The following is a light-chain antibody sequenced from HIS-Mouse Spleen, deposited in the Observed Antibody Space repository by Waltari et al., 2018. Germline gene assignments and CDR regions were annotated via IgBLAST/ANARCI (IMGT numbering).Light chain of an antibody. CDR2: AAS. CDR3: QQYYSYPPWT. V-gene: IGKV1-8*01. J-gene: IGKJ1*01. Sequence: AIRMTQSPSSLSASTGDRVTITCRASQGISSYLAWYQQKPGKAPKLLIYAASTLQSGVPSRFSGSGSGTDFTLTISCLQSEDFATYYCQQYYSYPPWTFGQGTTV. CDR1: QGISSY.